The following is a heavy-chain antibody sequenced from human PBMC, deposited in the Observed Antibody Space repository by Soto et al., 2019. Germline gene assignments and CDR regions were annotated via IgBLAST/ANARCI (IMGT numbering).Heavy chain of an antibody. CDR1: GGTFSSYA. V-gene: IGHV1-69*06. CDR2: IIPIFGTA. Sequence: SVKVSCKASGGTFSSYAISWVRQAPGQGLEWMGGIIPIFGTANYAQKFQGRVMITADKSTSTAYMELSSLRSEDTAVYYCARVPPHYYGSASYYHFPSNNYSYYYGMDVWGQGTTVTVSS. J-gene: IGHJ6*02. D-gene: IGHD3-10*01. CDR3: ARVPPHYYGSASYYHFPSNNYSYYYGMDV.